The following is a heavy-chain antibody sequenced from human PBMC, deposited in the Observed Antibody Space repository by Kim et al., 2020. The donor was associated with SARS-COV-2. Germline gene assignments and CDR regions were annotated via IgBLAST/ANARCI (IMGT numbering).Heavy chain of an antibody. CDR1: GYTFTSYA. J-gene: IGHJ5*02. CDR2: INAGNGNT. V-gene: IGHV1-3*01. D-gene: IGHD6-13*01. CDR3: AREWAAASGTWWLDP. Sequence: ASVKVSCKASGYTFTSYAMHWVRQAPGQRLEWMGWINAGNGNTRYSQKFQGRVTITRDTSASTAYMELSSLRSEDTAVYYCAREWAAASGTWWLDPSGQGTLVTVSS.